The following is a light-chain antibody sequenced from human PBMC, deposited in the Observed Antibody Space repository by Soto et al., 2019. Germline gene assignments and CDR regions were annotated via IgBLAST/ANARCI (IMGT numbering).Light chain of an antibody. V-gene: IGLV2-23*01. Sequence: QSALTQPASVSGSPGQAITISCTGTNSDVLSYDAVSWYQHHPGKAPKLLIYEGTKRPSGISNRFSGPKSGNMASLTISGLQAEDEADCYCCSDAYSNGWVFGGGTKLTVL. J-gene: IGLJ3*02. CDR2: EGT. CDR3: CSDAYSNGWV. CDR1: NSDVLSYDA.